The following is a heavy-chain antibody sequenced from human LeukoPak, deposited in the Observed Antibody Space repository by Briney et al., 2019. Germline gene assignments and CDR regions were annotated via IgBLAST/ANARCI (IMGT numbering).Heavy chain of an antibody. CDR1: GYTFTGYY. D-gene: IGHD3-10*01. CDR2: INPNSGGT. J-gene: IGHJ6*02. V-gene: IGHV1-2*02. Sequence: GASVKVSCKASGYTFTGYYMHWVRQAPGQGLEWMGGINPNSGGTNYAQKFQGRVTMTRETSISTAYMELSRLRSDDTAVYYCARGITMVRGVIGGGNYYGMDVWGQGTTVTVSS. CDR3: ARGITMVRGVIGGGNYYGMDV.